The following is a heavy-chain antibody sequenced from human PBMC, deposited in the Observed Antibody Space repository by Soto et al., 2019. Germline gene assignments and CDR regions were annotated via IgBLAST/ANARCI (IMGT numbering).Heavy chain of an antibody. CDR3: ARVQMATLYFDS. CDR2: VYYSGTH. Sequence: QVQLQESRPGLVKPSETLSLTCTVSGSSISGFYWSWVRQPPGKGLEWIGYVYYSGTHNYNPSHKSPPAISNDTPTHRFSLQLSSVTAADRAVYYCARVQMATLYFDSWGQGTLVTVS. CDR1: GSSISGFY. V-gene: IGHV4-59*01. D-gene: IGHD5-12*01. J-gene: IGHJ4*02.